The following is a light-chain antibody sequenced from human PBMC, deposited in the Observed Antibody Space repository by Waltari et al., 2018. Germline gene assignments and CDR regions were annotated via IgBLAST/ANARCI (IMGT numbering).Light chain of an antibody. V-gene: IGKV2-30*01. CDR2: KIS. J-gene: IGKJ2*01. Sequence: DVVMTQSPLSLPVTLGQPASIACRSSQSLVYSDGNTYLNWFHQRPGQSPRRLIYKISIRDSGVPDRFSGIGSGTDFTLKISRVEAEDVGVYYCMQGAHWPYTFGQGTNLEIK. CDR1: QSLVYSDGNTY. CDR3: MQGAHWPYT.